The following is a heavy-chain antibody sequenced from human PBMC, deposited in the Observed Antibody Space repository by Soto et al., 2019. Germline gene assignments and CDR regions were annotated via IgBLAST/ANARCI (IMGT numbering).Heavy chain of an antibody. CDR2: ISGSGGTT. CDR1: GFTFSNYA. J-gene: IGHJ4*02. D-gene: IGHD3-10*01. Sequence: EVQVLESGGALVQPGGFLRLSCAASGFTFSNYAMSWVRQAPGKGLEWVSSISGSGGTTYYADSVKGRLTLSRDNSKNTLYLQMNSLRVEDTAVYHCAKNNMGYYLDYWGQGTLVTVSS. V-gene: IGHV3-23*01. CDR3: AKNNMGYYLDY.